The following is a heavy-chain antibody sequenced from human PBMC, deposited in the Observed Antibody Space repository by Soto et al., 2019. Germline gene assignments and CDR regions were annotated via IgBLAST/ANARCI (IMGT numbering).Heavy chain of an antibody. D-gene: IGHD2-2*01. CDR1: GFTFSSYA. CDR3: AKYPRFLPGVPDY. V-gene: IGHV3-23*01. J-gene: IGHJ4*02. CDR2: ISGSGGST. Sequence: EVQLLESGGGLVQPGGSLRLSCAASGFTFSSYAMSWVRQAPGKGLEWVSAISGSGGSTYYADSVKGRFTISRDNSKNTLYLQMNSLRAEDTAVSYCAKYPRFLPGVPDYWGQGTLVTVSS.